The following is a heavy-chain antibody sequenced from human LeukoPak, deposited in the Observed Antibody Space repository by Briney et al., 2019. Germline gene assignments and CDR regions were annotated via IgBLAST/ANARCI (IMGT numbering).Heavy chain of an antibody. D-gene: IGHD4-17*01. V-gene: IGHV1-69*04. CDR1: GGTFSSYA. CDR2: IIPILGLA. J-gene: IGHJ4*02. Sequence: SVKVSCKASGGTFSSYAISWVRQAPGQGLEWMGRIIPILGLAKYAQKFQGRVTITADKSTSTAYMELSSLRSEDTAVYYCARDNGDWAFDYWGQGTLVTVSS. CDR3: ARDNGDWAFDY.